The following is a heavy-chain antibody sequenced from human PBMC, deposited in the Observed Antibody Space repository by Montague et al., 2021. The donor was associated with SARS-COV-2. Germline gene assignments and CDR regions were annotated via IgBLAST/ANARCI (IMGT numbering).Heavy chain of an antibody. CDR2: INHRGTS. Sequence: SETLSLTCAVYGGSFSDYYWSWIRQPPGKGLEWIGEINHRGTSNYNPSPKSRVSISVDTSKNQFSLYLSSVTAADTAVYYCARGRQHFNMIVVVMTGEEYYFDYWGQGTLVTVSS. D-gene: IGHD3-22*01. V-gene: IGHV4-34*01. J-gene: IGHJ4*02. CDR1: GGSFSDYY. CDR3: ARGRQHFNMIVVVMTGEEYYFDY.